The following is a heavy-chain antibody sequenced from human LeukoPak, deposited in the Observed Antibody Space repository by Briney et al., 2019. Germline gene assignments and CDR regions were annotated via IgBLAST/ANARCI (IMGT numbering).Heavy chain of an antibody. CDR1: GFTFSSYA. Sequence: GASLRLSCAASGFTFSSYAMSWVRQAPGKGLEWVSAISGSGGSTYYADSVKGRFTISRDNSKNTLYLQMNSLRAEDTAVYYCASLAAAGSELDYWGQGTLVTVSS. V-gene: IGHV3-23*01. D-gene: IGHD6-13*01. J-gene: IGHJ4*02. CDR2: ISGSGGST. CDR3: ASLAAAGSELDY.